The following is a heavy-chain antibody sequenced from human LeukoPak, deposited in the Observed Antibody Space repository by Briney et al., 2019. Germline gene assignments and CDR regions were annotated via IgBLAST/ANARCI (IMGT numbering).Heavy chain of an antibody. CDR3: TKDTIFDL. D-gene: IGHD3-3*01. J-gene: IGHJ3*01. Sequence: TGGSLRLSCAASGFTFSNYTMSWVRQAPGKGLEWVSVISGSGASTYYTDSVKGRFTISRDNSKNTVYLQMNSLRAEDTAVYFCTKDTIFDLWGQGTMVTVSS. CDR2: ISGSGAST. V-gene: IGHV3-23*01. CDR1: GFTFSNYT.